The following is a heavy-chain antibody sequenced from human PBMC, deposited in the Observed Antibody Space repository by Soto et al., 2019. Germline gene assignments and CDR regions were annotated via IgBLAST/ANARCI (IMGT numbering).Heavy chain of an antibody. CDR3: ARGLIPNYVKSDSYYGMDV. Sequence: ASVKVSCKASGYTFTSYDINWVRQATGQGLEWMGWMNPNSGNTGYAQKFQGRVTMTRNTSISTAYMELSSLRSEDTAVYYCARGLIPNYVKSDSYYGMDVWCQGITVNVS. J-gene: IGHJ6*02. CDR2: MNPNSGNT. V-gene: IGHV1-8*01. D-gene: IGHD3-16*01. CDR1: GYTFTSYD.